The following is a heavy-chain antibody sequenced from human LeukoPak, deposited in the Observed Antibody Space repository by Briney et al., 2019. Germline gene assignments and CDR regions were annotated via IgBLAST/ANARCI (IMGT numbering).Heavy chain of an antibody. Sequence: PPETLSLTCTVSGGSISSYYWSWIRQPPGKGLEWIGYIYYSGSTYYNPSLKSRVTISVGTSKNQFSLKLSSVTAADTAVYYCAGQNSGFIAAAGRFDYWGQGTLVTVSS. CDR1: GGSISSYY. J-gene: IGHJ4*02. CDR2: IYYSGST. V-gene: IGHV4-59*08. CDR3: AGQNSGFIAAAGRFDY. D-gene: IGHD6-13*01.